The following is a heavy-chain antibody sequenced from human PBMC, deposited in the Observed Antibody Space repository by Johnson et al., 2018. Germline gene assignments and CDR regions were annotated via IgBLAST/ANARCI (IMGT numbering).Heavy chain of an antibody. V-gene: IGHV3-9*01. D-gene: IGHD6-19*01. CDR2: ISWNSGSK. CDR1: GFTFDDYA. J-gene: IGHJ3*02. Sequence: VQLVESGGGLVQXGRSLRLXCAASGFTFDDYAMHWVRQAPGKGLEWVSGISWNSGSKGYADSVNGRFTISRDNAKNSLYLQMNSLRAEDTAVYYCARDRSSGWYRGDAFDIWGQGTTVTVSS. CDR3: ARDRSSGWYRGDAFDI.